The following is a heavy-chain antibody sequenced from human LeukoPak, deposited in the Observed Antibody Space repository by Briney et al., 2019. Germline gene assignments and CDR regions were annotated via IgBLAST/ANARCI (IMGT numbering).Heavy chain of an antibody. Sequence: GGSLRPSCAASGFTFSNAWMSWVRQAPGKGLEWVGRIKSKTDGGTTDYAAPVKGRFTISRDDSKNTLYLQMNSLKTEDTAVYYCTTDNGDYPYYFDYWGQGTLVTVSS. CDR3: TTDNGDYPYYFDY. J-gene: IGHJ4*02. V-gene: IGHV3-15*01. CDR1: GFTFSNAW. CDR2: IKSKTDGGTT. D-gene: IGHD4-17*01.